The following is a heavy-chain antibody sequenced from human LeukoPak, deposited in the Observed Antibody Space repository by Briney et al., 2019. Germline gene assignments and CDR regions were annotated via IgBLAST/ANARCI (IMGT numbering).Heavy chain of an antibody. CDR3: ARAVTMVRGVNPPARY. J-gene: IGHJ4*02. V-gene: IGHV1-2*02. CDR1: GYTFTGYY. D-gene: IGHD3-10*01. CDR2: INPNSGGT. Sequence: GASVKVSCKASGYTFTGYYMHWVRQAPGQGLEWMGWINPNSGGTNYAQKFQGRVTMTRDTSISTAYMELSRLRSDDTAVYYCARAVTMVRGVNPPARYWGQGTLVTVST.